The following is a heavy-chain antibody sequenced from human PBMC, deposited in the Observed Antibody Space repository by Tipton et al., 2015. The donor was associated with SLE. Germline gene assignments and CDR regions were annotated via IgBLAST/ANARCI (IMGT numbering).Heavy chain of an antibody. Sequence: TLSLTCTVSGGSISSLYWSWIRQHPGKGLEWIGEIYHNGGTYYSPSLESRLTLSMDKSKNNFSLKLNSVTAADTAIYYCARGTTTSRLDIWGQGALVTVSS. V-gene: IGHV4-59*11. J-gene: IGHJ4*02. CDR3: ARGTTTSRLDI. CDR1: GGSISSLY. CDR2: IYHNGGT. D-gene: IGHD2-2*01.